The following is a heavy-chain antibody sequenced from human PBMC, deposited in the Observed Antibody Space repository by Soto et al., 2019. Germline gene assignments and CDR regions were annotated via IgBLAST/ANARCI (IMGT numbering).Heavy chain of an antibody. D-gene: IGHD1-26*01. J-gene: IGHJ4*02. CDR3: ARVTFLIVGSVFSTPFDF. CDR1: GASVSSGGFS. Sequence: SETLSLTCTVAGASVSSGGFSWRWIRQPAGKGLEWIGSISYSGSTTYYPSLRSRVTISVDTSKNQFSLRLNSVTAADTAIYFCARVTFLIVGSVFSTPFDFWGQGTLVTV. CDR2: ISYSGST. V-gene: IGHV4-61*08.